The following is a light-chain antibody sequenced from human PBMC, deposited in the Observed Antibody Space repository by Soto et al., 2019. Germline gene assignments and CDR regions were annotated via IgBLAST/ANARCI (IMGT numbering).Light chain of an antibody. CDR1: SSQNRAGYD. J-gene: IGLJ1*01. CDR3: QSYDSSLSGSYV. Sequence: QSVLTQPPPVSGAPGQRVTLSFTGSSSQNRAGYDVHWYQQLPGTAPKFLIYGNSNRPSGVPYRFSGSKSGTSASLAITGLQAEDEADYYCQSYDSSLSGSYVFGTGTKVTVL. V-gene: IGLV1-40*01. CDR2: GNS.